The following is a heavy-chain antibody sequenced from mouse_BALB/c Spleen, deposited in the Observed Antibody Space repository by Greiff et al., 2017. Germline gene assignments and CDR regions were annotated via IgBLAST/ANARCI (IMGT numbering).Heavy chain of an antibody. Sequence: LEWVAFISNGGGSTYYPDTVKGRFTISRDNAKNTLYLQMRRLKSEDTAMYYCARHGTGYYFDYWGQGTTLTVSA. D-gene: IGHD4-1*01. J-gene: IGHJ2*01. V-gene: IGHV5-12-2*01. CDR3: ARHGTGYYFDY. CDR2: ISNGGGST.